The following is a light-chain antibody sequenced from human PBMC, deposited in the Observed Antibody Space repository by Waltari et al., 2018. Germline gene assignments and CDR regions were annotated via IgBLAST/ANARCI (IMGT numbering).Light chain of an antibody. CDR2: EVS. J-gene: IGLJ2*01. V-gene: IGLV2-14*01. CDR1: SSDVGGYNY. CDR3: SSYTVSSTHVV. Sequence: QSALTQPASVSGSPGQSITISCTGTSSDVGGYNYVSWYQQYPGKAPKLMIYEVSNRPSGVSNRFSGSKSGNTASLTISGLQAEDEADYYCSSYTVSSTHVVFGGGTKLTVL.